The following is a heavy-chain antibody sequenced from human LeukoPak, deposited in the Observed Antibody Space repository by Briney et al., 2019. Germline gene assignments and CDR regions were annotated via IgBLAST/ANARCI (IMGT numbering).Heavy chain of an antibody. CDR3: ARDSSSFYFDY. CDR1: GFTVTNNH. Sequence: GGSLRLSCAASGFTVTNNHMNWVRQALGKGLEGVSIFYIGGTTHYAHSLKERFTISRDDSKNTVYLQMTSLRAEDTAVYYCARDSSSFYFDYWGQGTLVSVSS. CDR2: FYIGGTT. J-gene: IGHJ4*02. D-gene: IGHD6-6*01. V-gene: IGHV3-66*01.